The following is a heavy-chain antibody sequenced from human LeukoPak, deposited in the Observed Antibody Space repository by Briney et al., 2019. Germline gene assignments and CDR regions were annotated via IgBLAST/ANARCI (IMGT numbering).Heavy chain of an antibody. J-gene: IGHJ5*02. V-gene: IGHV1-18*01. Sequence: ASVKVSCKASGYTFTSYGISWVRQAPGQGLEWMGWISAYNGNTNYAQKLQGRVTMPTDTSTSTAYMELRSLRSDDTAVYYCARVGTVDSSSSFRKNWFDPWGQGTLVTVSS. CDR1: GYTFTSYG. D-gene: IGHD6-6*01. CDR2: ISAYNGNT. CDR3: ARVGTVDSSSSFRKNWFDP.